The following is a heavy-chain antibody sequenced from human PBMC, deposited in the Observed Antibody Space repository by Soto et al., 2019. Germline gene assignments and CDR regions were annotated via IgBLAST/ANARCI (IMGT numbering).Heavy chain of an antibody. V-gene: IGHV1-2*02. CDR1: GYTFTGYY. J-gene: IGHJ5*02. D-gene: IGHD5-18*01. CDR3: ARGSKKLWLGGYNWFDP. Sequence: ASVKVSCKASGYTFTGYYMHWVRQAPGQGLEWMGWINPNSGGTNYAQKFQGRVTMTRDTSISTAYMELSRLRSDDTAVYYCARGSKKLWLGGYNWFDPWGRGTLVTVSS. CDR2: INPNSGGT.